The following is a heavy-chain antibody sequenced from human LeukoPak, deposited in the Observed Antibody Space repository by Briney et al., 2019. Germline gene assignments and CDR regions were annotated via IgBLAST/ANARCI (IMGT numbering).Heavy chain of an antibody. J-gene: IGHJ4*02. CDR2: IYTSGST. Sequence: SQTLSLTCTVSGGSISSGNYYWSWIRQPAGKGLEWIGRIYTSGSTNYNPSLKSRVTISVDTSKNQLSLKLSSVTAADTAVYYCAREKLGGAPDYWGQGTLVTVSS. D-gene: IGHD1-26*01. V-gene: IGHV4-61*02. CDR1: GGSISSGNYY. CDR3: AREKLGGAPDY.